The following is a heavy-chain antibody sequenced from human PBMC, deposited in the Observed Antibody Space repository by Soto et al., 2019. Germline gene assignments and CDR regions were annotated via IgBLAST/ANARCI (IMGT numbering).Heavy chain of an antibody. J-gene: IGHJ6*03. V-gene: IGHV3-74*01. Sequence: GGSLRLSCAASGFTFSSYWMHWVRQAPGKGLVWVSRINSDGSSTSYADSVKGRFTISRDNAKNTLYLQMNSLRAEDTAVYYCARDRKKWLANYYYYYMDVWGKGTTVTVSS. CDR3: ARDRKKWLANYYYYYMDV. CDR1: GFTFSSYW. D-gene: IGHD3-22*01. CDR2: INSDGSST.